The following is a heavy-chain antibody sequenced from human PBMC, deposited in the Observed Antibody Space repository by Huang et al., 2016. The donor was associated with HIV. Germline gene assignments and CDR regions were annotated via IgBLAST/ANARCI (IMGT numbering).Heavy chain of an antibody. J-gene: IGHJ4*02. V-gene: IGHV4-39*01. D-gene: IGHD3-22*01. CDR3: ARRQGSGDYFYFDY. Sequence: QLPFQESGPGLVKPSHTLSLNCTFSGGSIKSRNSYWGWVRPAPGKGLEWFGDICDSWSPDYNPSQKGRVSLSVDTSKNQVNLKVNAGIVADTAVYYCARRQGSGDYFYFDYWGRGIPVTVSA. CDR2: ICDSWSP. CDR1: GGSIKSRNSY.